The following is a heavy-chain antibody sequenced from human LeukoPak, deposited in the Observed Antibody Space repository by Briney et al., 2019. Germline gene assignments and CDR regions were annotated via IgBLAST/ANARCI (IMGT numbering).Heavy chain of an antibody. CDR3: ARDTFQPGRIDC. Sequence: PGGSLRLSCAASEFTFSLYAMNWVRQAPGKGLEWVSYINVSGDIHYADSVRGRFTIPRDNAKNTLYLQMNSLRAEDTAVYYCARDTFQPGRIDCWGQGTLVIVSS. CDR2: INVSGDI. CDR1: EFTFSLYA. D-gene: IGHD1-14*01. V-gene: IGHV3-69-1*01. J-gene: IGHJ4*02.